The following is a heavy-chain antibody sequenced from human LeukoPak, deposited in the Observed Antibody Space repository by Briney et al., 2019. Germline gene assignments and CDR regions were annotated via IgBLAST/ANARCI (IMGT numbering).Heavy chain of an antibody. V-gene: IGHV3-23*01. J-gene: IGHJ4*02. D-gene: IGHD5-24*01. CDR3: AKDGMATISYYFDY. Sequence: GGSLRLSCAASGFTFSNYAMSWVRQAPGKGLEWVSSLSDNGGSPYYADSVKGRFTIPRDNSKNTLYLQMNSLGAEDTAVYYCAKDGMATISYYFDYWGQGTLVTVSS. CDR1: GFTFSNYA. CDR2: LSDNGGSP.